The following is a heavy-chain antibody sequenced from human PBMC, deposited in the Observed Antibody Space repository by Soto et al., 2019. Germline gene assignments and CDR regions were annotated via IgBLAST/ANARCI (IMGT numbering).Heavy chain of an antibody. CDR1: GYTFTSYA. J-gene: IGHJ6*02. D-gene: IGHD3-3*01. V-gene: IGHV1-3*01. CDR3: ASVSLRFLESYGMDV. CDR2: INAGNGNT. Sequence: ASVKVSCKASGYTFTSYAMHWVRQAPGQRLEWMGWINAGNGNTKYSQKFQGRVTITRDTSASTAYMELSSLRSEDTAVYYCASVSLRFLESYGMDVWGQGTTVTVSS.